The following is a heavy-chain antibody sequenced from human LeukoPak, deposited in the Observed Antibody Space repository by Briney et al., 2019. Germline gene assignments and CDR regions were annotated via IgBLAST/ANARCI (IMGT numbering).Heavy chain of an antibody. D-gene: IGHD5-18*01. V-gene: IGHV1-18*01. Sequence: ASVKVSCKASGYTFTSYGISWVRQAPGQGLEWMGWISAYNGNTNYAQKLQGRVTMTTDTSTSTAYMELRSLRSDDTAVYYCARRMRGYSYGYLVNWFDPWGQGTLVTVSS. CDR3: ARRMRGYSYGYLVNWFDP. J-gene: IGHJ5*02. CDR2: ISAYNGNT. CDR1: GYTFTSYG.